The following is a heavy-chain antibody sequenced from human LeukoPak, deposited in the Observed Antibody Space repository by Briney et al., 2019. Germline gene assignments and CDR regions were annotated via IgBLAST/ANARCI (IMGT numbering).Heavy chain of an antibody. V-gene: IGHV3-7*01. CDR3: ARDAWKDRYFDS. J-gene: IGHJ4*02. Sequence: PGGSLRLSCAASGFTFSNNWMSWVRQAPGKGLEWVANIKRDGREKYYVDSVKGRFTISRDSARNSVFLQMNSLRVEDTAVYYCARDAWKDRYFDSWGQGTLVTVSS. CDR1: GFTFSNNW. CDR2: IKRDGREK. D-gene: IGHD1-1*01.